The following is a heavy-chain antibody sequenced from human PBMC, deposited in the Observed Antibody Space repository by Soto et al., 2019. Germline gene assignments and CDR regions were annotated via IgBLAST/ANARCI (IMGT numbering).Heavy chain of an antibody. J-gene: IGHJ4*02. Sequence: PGESLKISCKGSGYTFTNYWIGWVRQMPGKGLEWMGIIYPSDSDTTYNPSFEGQVTMSADKSIITAYLQWSSLKASDTAMYYCARLRGGFGAHEAFDYWGQGTLVTVSS. CDR2: IYPSDSDT. CDR1: GYTFTNYW. CDR3: ARLRGGFGAHEAFDY. D-gene: IGHD5-12*01. V-gene: IGHV5-51*01.